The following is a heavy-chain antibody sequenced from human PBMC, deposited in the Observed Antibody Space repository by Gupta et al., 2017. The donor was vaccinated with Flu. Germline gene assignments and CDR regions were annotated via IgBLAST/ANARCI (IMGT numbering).Heavy chain of an antibody. V-gene: IGHV3-30*18. CDR2: MSDDGSNQ. CDR1: GFTFSDYG. J-gene: IGHJ4*02. D-gene: IGHD1-7*01. Sequence: QAQLVQSGGGVVQPGTSLRLSCAASGFTFSDYGLHWVRPDTGKGLEWMAVMSDDGSNQWYADSVRGRFTISRDNSKNTLFLQMNSLRADDTAVYYCAKGGRHNWNYDGDYWSQGTLVTVSS. CDR3: AKGGRHNWNYDGDY.